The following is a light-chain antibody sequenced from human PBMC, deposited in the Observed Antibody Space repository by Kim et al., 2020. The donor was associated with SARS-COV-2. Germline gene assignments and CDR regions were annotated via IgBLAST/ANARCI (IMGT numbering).Light chain of an antibody. CDR1: SSDVGVYDY. J-gene: IGLJ1*01. CDR2: DVS. Sequence: QSITIPCTRTSSDVGVYDYVSWYQQHPGKAPKFMIYDVSNRPSGVSNRFSGSKSGNTASLTISGLQAEDEADYYCSSYTSSSTLDVFGTGTKVTVL. CDR3: SSYTSSSTLDV. V-gene: IGLV2-14*03.